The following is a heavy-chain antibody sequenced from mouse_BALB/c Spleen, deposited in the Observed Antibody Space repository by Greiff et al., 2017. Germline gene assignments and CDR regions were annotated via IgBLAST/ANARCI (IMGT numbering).Heavy chain of an antibody. D-gene: IGHD2-4*01. J-gene: IGHJ3*01. Sequence: VGSGGGLVQPGGSRQLPCASSGFTFSSFGMHWVRQAPEKGLEWVAYISSGSSTIYYADTVKGRFPISRDNPKNTLFLQMTSLRSEDTAMYYCARSMITTSAWFAYWGKETLVTVTA. V-gene: IGHV5-17*02. CDR3: ARSMITTSAWFAY. CDR2: ISSGSSTI. CDR1: GFTFSSFG.